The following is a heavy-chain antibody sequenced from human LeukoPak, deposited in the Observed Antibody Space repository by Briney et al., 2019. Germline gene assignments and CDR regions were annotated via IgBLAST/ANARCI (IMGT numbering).Heavy chain of an antibody. Sequence: ASVKVSCKASGYTFTSYGISWVRQAPGQGLEWMGWISAYNGNTNYAQKLQGRVTMTTDTSTSTAYMELRSLRSDDTAVYYCARYSSGWPYSFYYYYYMDVWGKGTTVTISS. CDR2: ISAYNGNT. CDR3: ARYSSGWPYSFYYYYYMDV. CDR1: GYTFTSYG. V-gene: IGHV1-18*01. J-gene: IGHJ6*03. D-gene: IGHD6-19*01.